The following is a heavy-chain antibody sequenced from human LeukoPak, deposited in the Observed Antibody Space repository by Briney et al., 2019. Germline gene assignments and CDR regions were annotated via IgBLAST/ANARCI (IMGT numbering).Heavy chain of an antibody. D-gene: IGHD6-19*01. CDR3: ASRAVAGPIDY. Sequence: PGGSLRLSCAASGFTFSSYSMNWVRQAPGKGLEWVSSISSSSSYIYYADSVKGRFTISRDNAKNSLYLQMNSLRAEDTAVYYCASRAVAGPIDYWGQGTLVTVSS. CDR1: GFTFSSYS. CDR2: ISSSSSYI. J-gene: IGHJ4*02. V-gene: IGHV3-21*01.